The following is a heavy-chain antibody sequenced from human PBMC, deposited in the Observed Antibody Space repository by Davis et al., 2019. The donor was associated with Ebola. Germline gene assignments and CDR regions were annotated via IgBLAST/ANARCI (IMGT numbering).Heavy chain of an antibody. Sequence: MPSETLSLTCTVSGGSISSYYWSWIRQPPGKGLEWIGYIYYSGSTNYNPSLKSRVTISVDTSKNQFSLKLSSVTAADTAVYYCARVVAATSGWFDPWGQGTLVTVSS. CDR2: IYYSGST. J-gene: IGHJ5*02. D-gene: IGHD2-15*01. CDR3: ARVVAATSGWFDP. CDR1: GGSISSYY. V-gene: IGHV4-59*01.